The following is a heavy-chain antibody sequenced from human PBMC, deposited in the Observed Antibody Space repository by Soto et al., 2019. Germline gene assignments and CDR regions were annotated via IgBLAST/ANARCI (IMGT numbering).Heavy chain of an antibody. CDR3: ARDRPQRYNSYYFDY. Sequence: GGSLRLSCAASGFTFSSYGMHWVRQAPGKGLEWVAVIWYDGSNKYYADSVKGRFTISRDNSKNTLYLQMNSLRAEDTAVYYCARDRPQRYNSYYFDYWGQGTLVTVSS. V-gene: IGHV3-33*01. CDR1: GFTFSSYG. CDR2: IWYDGSNK. D-gene: IGHD1-20*01. J-gene: IGHJ4*02.